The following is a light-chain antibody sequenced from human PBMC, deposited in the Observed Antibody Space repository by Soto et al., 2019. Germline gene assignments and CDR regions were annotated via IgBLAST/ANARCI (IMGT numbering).Light chain of an antibody. CDR2: AAS. CDR1: QSITNY. J-gene: IGKJ5*01. CDR3: HQYKRYLT. V-gene: IGKV1-5*01. Sequence: DIQMTQSPSALSASVGDRVTITCRASQSITNYLNWYQHKAVQAPNVLIYAASTLQAGVPSRSSGSGYGTEFTLTIRSLRPVAFATYQCHQYKRYLTFGQGTQL.